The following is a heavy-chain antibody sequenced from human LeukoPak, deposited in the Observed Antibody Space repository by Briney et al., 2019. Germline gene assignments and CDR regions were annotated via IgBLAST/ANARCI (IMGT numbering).Heavy chain of an antibody. Sequence: GGSLRLSCAASGFTFSSYAMSWVRQAPGKGLEWVSVIYAGGTTYYADSVKGRFAISRDDSKSTAYLQMSSLRVEDTAVYYCARFMGASGFDYWGQGTLVTVSS. CDR1: GFTFSSYA. J-gene: IGHJ4*02. V-gene: IGHV3-66*01. CDR2: IYAGGTT. CDR3: ARFMGASGFDY. D-gene: IGHD1-26*01.